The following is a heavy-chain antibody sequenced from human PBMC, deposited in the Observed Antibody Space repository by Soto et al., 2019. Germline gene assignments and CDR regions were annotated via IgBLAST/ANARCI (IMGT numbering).Heavy chain of an antibody. CDR2: ISYDGSKK. D-gene: IGHD3-10*01. CDR3: AKSRGVDNYYYGMDV. V-gene: IGHV3-30*18. CDR1: GLSFGSYG. Sequence: QVQLMESGGGVVQPGGSLRLSCVVSGLSFGSYGMHWVRQAPGKGLEWVALISYDGSKKYYMDSVKGRFTNSRDNSLGTLFLQMISLRPEDTAVYYCAKSRGVDNYYYGMDVWGQGTTVTVSS. J-gene: IGHJ6*02.